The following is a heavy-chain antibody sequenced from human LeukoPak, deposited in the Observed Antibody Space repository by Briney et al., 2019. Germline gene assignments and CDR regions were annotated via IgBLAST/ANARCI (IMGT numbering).Heavy chain of an antibody. J-gene: IGHJ4*02. CDR1: GFTFRSYP. V-gene: IGHV3-23*01. CDR3: AKSATTVTSNFDY. D-gene: IGHD4-17*01. CDR2: ISGGGGGT. Sequence: GESLRLSCAASGFTFRSYPMTWVRQAPGKGLEWVSGISGGGGGTFYADSVRGRFTISRDNSKNTVYLQMNSLRAEDTAVYYCAKSATTVTSNFDYWGQGTLVTVSS.